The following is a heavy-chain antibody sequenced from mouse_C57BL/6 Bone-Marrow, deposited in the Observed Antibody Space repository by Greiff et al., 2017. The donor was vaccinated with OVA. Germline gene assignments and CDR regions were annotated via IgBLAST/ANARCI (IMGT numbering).Heavy chain of an antibody. CDR2: ISDGGSYT. CDR1: GFTFSSYA. D-gene: IGHD1-1*01. CDR3: ARGLRCDWYFDV. V-gene: IGHV5-4*01. J-gene: IGHJ1*03. Sequence: DVHLVESGGGLVKPGGSLKLSCAASGFTFSSYAMSWVRQTPEKRLEWVATISDGGSYTYYPDNVKGRFTISRDNAKNNLYLQMSHLKSEDTAMYYCARGLRCDWYFDVWGTGTTVTVSS.